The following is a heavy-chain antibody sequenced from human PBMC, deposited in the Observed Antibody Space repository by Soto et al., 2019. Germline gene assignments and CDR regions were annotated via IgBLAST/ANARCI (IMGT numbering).Heavy chain of an antibody. CDR2: VFHSGLT. J-gene: IGHJ2*01. D-gene: IGHD3-10*01. CDR3: ARDYFKNWYFDL. CDR1: GDSIISTNW. Sequence: QAQLQESGPGLVKPSGTLSLTCAVSGDSIISTNWWSWVRQPPGKGLEWIGEVFHSGLTNYNPSLKSRVTMLVDKSKNQFSLKVTSVTAADTAMYYCARDYFKNWYFDLWGRGTLVTVSS. V-gene: IGHV4-4*02.